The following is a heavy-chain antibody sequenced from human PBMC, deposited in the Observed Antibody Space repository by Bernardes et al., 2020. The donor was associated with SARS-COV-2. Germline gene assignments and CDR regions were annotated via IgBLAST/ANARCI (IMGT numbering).Heavy chain of an antibody. Sequence: SETLSLTCAVYGGSFSGYYWSWIRQPPGKGLEWIGEINHSGSTNYNPSLKSRVTISVDTSKNQFSLKLSSVTAADTAVYYCARAGYSSGWYPYWGQGTLVTVSS. J-gene: IGHJ4*02. V-gene: IGHV4-34*01. CDR1: GGSFSGYY. CDR3: ARAGYSSGWYPY. CDR2: INHSGST. D-gene: IGHD6-19*01.